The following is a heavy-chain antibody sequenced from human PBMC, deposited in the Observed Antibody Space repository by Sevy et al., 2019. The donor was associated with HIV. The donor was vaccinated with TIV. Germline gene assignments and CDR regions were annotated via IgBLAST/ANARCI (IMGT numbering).Heavy chain of an antibody. CDR3: ASSKGDYYYGSGSLHADY. Sequence: GGSLRLSCAASGFTFSSYWMHWVRQAPGKGLVWVSRINSDGSRTSYADSVKGRFTISRDNAKNTLYLQMNSLRAEDMAVYYCASSKGDYYYGSGSLHADYWGQGTLVTVSS. CDR2: INSDGSRT. V-gene: IGHV3-74*01. D-gene: IGHD3-10*01. CDR1: GFTFSSYW. J-gene: IGHJ4*02.